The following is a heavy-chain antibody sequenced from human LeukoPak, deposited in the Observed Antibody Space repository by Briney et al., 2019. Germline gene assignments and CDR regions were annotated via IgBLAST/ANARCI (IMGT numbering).Heavy chain of an antibody. V-gene: IGHV3-23*01. CDR3: AKVGYYNSGWIDY. Sequence: TGGSLRLSCVTSGFTFSSYGIHWVRRAPGKGLEWVSAISGSGDRIHYADSVKGRFTISRDNSKYTLYLQMNSLRAEDTAVYYCAKVGYYNSGWIDYWGQGTLVTVSS. D-gene: IGHD6-19*01. CDR2: ISGSGDRI. CDR1: GFTFSSYG. J-gene: IGHJ4*02.